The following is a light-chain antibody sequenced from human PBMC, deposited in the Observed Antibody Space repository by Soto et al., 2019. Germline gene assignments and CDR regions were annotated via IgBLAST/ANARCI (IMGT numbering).Light chain of an antibody. Sequence: AIRMTQSPSSLSASTGDRVTITCRASQGISSYLAWYQQKPGKAPKLLIYAASTLQSGVPSRFSGSGSGTDFTLTISCLQSEDFATYYCQQYYSYPWTFGKWTKVDIK. CDR2: AAS. CDR1: QGISSY. CDR3: QQYYSYPWT. V-gene: IGKV1-8*01. J-gene: IGKJ1*01.